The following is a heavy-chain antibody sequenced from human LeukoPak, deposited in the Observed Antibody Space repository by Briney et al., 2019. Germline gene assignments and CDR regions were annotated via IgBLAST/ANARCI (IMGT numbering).Heavy chain of an antibody. D-gene: IGHD5-18*01. Sequence: GGSLRLSCAASGFTFSSYAMSWVRQAPGKGLEWVSGISGSGGSTHYADSVKGRFTISRDNSKNTLYLQMNTLRAEDTAVYYCAKAGGFSYDYYYFDYWGQGTLVTVSS. CDR3: AKAGGFSYDYYYFDY. CDR2: ISGSGGST. J-gene: IGHJ4*02. CDR1: GFTFSSYA. V-gene: IGHV3-23*01.